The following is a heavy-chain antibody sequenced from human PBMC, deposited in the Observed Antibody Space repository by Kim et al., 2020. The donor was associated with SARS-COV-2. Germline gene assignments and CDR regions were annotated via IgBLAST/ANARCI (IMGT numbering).Heavy chain of an antibody. CDR2: INHSGST. Sequence: SETLSLTCAVYGGSFSGYYWSWIRQPPGKGLEWIGEINHSGSTNYNPSLKSRVTISVDTSKNQFSLKLSSVTAADTAVYYCARGPFNYYGSGSKHWFDPWGQGTLVTVSS. D-gene: IGHD3-10*01. CDR1: GGSFSGYY. J-gene: IGHJ5*02. CDR3: ARGPFNYYGSGSKHWFDP. V-gene: IGHV4-34*01.